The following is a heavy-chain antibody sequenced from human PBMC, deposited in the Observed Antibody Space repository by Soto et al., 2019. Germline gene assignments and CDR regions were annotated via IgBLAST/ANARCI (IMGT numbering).Heavy chain of an antibody. D-gene: IGHD3-9*01. CDR1: GFTFSSYA. V-gene: IGHV3-23*01. CDR3: AREADILNWFDP. CDR2: ISGSGGST. J-gene: IGHJ5*02. Sequence: PGGSLRLSCAASGFTFSSYAMNWVRQAPGKGLEWVSVISGSGGSTYYADSVKGRFTISRDNAKNSLYLQMNSLRAEDTAVYYCAREADILNWFDPWGQGTLVTVSS.